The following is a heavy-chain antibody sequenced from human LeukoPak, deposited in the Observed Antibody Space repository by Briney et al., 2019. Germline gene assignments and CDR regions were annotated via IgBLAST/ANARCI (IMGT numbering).Heavy chain of an antibody. V-gene: IGHV3-21*01. D-gene: IGHD3-10*01. CDR3: ARDASAYYYGSGSYPDF. J-gene: IGHJ4*02. CDR2: ISSSSSYI. Sequence: GGSLRLSCAASGFTFSSYSMNWVRQAPGKGLEWVSSISSSSSYIYYADSVKGRFTISRDNAKNSLYLQMNSLRAEDTAVYYCARDASAYYYGSGSYPDFWGQGTLVTVSS. CDR1: GFTFSSYS.